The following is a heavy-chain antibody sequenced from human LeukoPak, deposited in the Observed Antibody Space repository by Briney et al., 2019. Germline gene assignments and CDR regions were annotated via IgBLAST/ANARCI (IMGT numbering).Heavy chain of an antibody. V-gene: IGHV4-39*01. D-gene: IGHD6-13*01. CDR1: GGSISSSSYY. Sequence: SETLSLTCTVSGGSISSSSYYWGWIRQPPGKGLEWIGSIYYSGSIYYNPSLKSRVTIYVDTSKNQFSLKLSSVTAADSAVYYCARPTYSSSWYHAFDIWGQGTMVTVSS. CDR3: ARPTYSSSWYHAFDI. CDR2: IYYSGSI. J-gene: IGHJ3*02.